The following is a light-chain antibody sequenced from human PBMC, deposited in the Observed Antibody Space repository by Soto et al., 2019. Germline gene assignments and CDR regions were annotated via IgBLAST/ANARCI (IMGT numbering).Light chain of an antibody. CDR2: GSS. J-gene: IGKJ1*01. V-gene: IGKV1-27*01. CDR1: QDISNY. Sequence: DIQMTQSPSSLSASVGDRVTITCRASQDISNYLAWYQQKPGKVPKLLIYGSSTLQSGLPSRFSVSGSWTDFTLTISSLQTEDVATYYCQNYNREPWTFGQGTKVESK. CDR3: QNYNREPWT.